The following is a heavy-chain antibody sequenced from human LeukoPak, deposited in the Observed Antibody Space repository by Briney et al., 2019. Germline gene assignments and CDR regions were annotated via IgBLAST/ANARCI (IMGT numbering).Heavy chain of an antibody. J-gene: IGHJ4*02. Sequence: SETLSLTCTVSGYSISSGYYWGWIRQPPGKGLEWIGSIYHSGSTYYNPSLKSRVTISVDTSKNQFSLKLSSVTAADTAVYYCARGRWLQFPLDYWGQGTLVTVSS. D-gene: IGHD5-24*01. CDR2: IYHSGST. CDR3: ARGRWLQFPLDY. V-gene: IGHV4-38-2*02. CDR1: GYSISSGYY.